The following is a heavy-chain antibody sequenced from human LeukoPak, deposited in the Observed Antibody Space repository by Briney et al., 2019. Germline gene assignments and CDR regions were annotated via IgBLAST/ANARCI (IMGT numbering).Heavy chain of an antibody. J-gene: IGHJ6*02. V-gene: IGHV1-18*01. Sequence: GASVKVSCKASGYTLTSYGISWVRPAPGQGLEWMGWISAYNGNTNYAQKLQGRVTMTTDTSTSTAYMELRSLRSDDTAVYYCARDGSRGYSSGWYVGMDVWGQGTTVTVSS. CDR2: ISAYNGNT. CDR3: ARDGSRGYSSGWYVGMDV. CDR1: GYTLTSYG. D-gene: IGHD6-19*01.